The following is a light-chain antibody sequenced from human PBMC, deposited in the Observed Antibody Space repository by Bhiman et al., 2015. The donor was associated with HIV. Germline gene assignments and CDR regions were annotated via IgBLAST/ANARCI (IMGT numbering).Light chain of an antibody. CDR1: SRDVGSNNY. V-gene: IGLV2-11*01. Sequence: QSALTQPASVSGSPGQSITISCTGTSRDVGSNNYVSWYQQHPGKAPKLIVYAVTQRPSGVPDRFSGSKSGNTASLIISGLQAEDEADYYCSSYAHSYTSLFGGGTKVTVL. CDR2: AVT. J-gene: IGLJ1*01. CDR3: SSYAHSYTSL.